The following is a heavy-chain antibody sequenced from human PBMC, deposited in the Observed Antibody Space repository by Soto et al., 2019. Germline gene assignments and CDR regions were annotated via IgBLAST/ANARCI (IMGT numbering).Heavy chain of an antibody. CDR1: GDSISSDY. J-gene: IGHJ4*02. CDR2: VYIGGET. D-gene: IGHD1-26*01. Sequence: SETLSLTCTVSGDSISSDYCIFIRQPAGKGLEWIGRVYIGGETNYNPSLKSRLTMSLDTSKNQFSLKLTSVTAADTAVYHCARGRQAVGLEYWGLGTLVTVSS. V-gene: IGHV4-4*07. CDR3: ARGRQAVGLEY.